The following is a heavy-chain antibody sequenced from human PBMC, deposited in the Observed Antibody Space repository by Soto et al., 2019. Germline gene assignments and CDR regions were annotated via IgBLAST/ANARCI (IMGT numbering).Heavy chain of an antibody. Sequence: QVQLVQSGAEVKKPGSSVQVSCKASGGTFSSYAISWVRQAPGQGLEWLGGIIPIFETPNYAQRFQGRLTITEDESTSTANTELSNLSSEHTAMYYCARDGSRAAARYSFDYRALGPQVTVPS. J-gene: IGHJ4*02. CDR1: GGTFSSYA. CDR3: ARDGSRAAARYSFDY. D-gene: IGHD6-13*01. CDR2: IIPIFETP. V-gene: IGHV1-69*01.